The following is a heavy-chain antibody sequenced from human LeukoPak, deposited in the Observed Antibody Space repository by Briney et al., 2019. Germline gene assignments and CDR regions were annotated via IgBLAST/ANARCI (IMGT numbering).Heavy chain of an antibody. CDR2: ISYTGTFI. Sequence: GGSLRLSCAASAFSLNAYNMNWVRQAPGKGLEWVSSISYTGTFIYYADSVKGRFTISRDNAQNSLYLQMNSLRAEDTAIYYCVRDRGTYRPIDYWGQGTLVTVSS. D-gene: IGHD1-26*01. CDR1: AFSLNAYN. J-gene: IGHJ4*02. V-gene: IGHV3-21*04. CDR3: VRDRGTYRPIDY.